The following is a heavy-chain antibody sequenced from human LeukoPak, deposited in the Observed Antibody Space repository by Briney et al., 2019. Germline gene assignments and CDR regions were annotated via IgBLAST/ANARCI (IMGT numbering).Heavy chain of an antibody. V-gene: IGHV3-30*02. D-gene: IGHD3-10*02. J-gene: IGHJ6*03. Sequence: GGSLRLSCAASGFTFSSYGMHWVRQAPGKGLEWVAFIRYDGSNKYYADSVKGRFTISRDNSKNTLYLQMNSLRLKDTAVFYCAKESYVNYYYYYMDVWGKGTTVTISS. CDR2: IRYDGSNK. CDR1: GFTFSSYG. CDR3: AKESYVNYYYYYMDV.